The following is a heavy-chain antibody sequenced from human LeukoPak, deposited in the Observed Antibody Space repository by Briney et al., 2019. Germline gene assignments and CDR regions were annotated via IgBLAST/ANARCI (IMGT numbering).Heavy chain of an antibody. CDR1: GFTFSSYS. Sequence: GGSLRLSCAASGFTFSSYSMNWVRQAPGKGLEWVSSISSSSSYIYYADSVKGRFTISRDNAKNSLYLQMNSLRAEDTAVYYCARNGGIEVFPAPMDSFDYGAQGTLSTAS. D-gene: IGHD2-2*01. CDR3: ARNGGIEVFPAPMDSFDY. J-gene: IGHJ4*02. CDR2: ISSSSSYI. V-gene: IGHV3-21*01.